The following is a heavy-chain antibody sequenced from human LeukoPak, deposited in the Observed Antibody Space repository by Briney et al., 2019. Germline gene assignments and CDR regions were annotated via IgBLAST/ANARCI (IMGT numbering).Heavy chain of an antibody. Sequence: GGSLRLSCAASEFSFSSYGMHWVRRAPGKGLQWVASLWYAGTNKYHADSVKGRFTISRDNSQSTLYLQMNSLRAEDTAVYYCARARNNYDSSGFSALDYWGQGTLVTVSS. CDR3: ARARNNYDSSGFSALDY. CDR2: LWYAGTNK. D-gene: IGHD3-22*01. V-gene: IGHV3-33*01. CDR1: EFSFSSYG. J-gene: IGHJ4*02.